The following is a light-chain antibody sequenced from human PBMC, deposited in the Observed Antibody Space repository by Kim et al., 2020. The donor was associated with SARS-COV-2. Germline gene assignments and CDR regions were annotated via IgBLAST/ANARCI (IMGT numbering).Light chain of an antibody. Sequence: GSPGQSVTPSCPGTSSDVGGYTHVSWYQQHPGKAPKLIIYEVSKRPSGVPERFSGSKSGNTASLTVSGLQAEDEADYYCSSYAGKVFGTGTKVTVL. CDR2: EVS. J-gene: IGLJ1*01. CDR3: SSYAGKV. V-gene: IGLV2-8*01. CDR1: SSDVGGYTH.